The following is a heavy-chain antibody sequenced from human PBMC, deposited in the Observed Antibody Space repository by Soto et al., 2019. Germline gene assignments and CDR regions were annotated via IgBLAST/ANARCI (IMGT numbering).Heavy chain of an antibody. CDR3: ARASFGTFDV. J-gene: IGHJ3*01. Sequence: GGALRLSCAASGFTFSDYWMYWVRQAPGKGLQWVATIKQDGSEMSYVDFVKGGFTISRDNAKNSLYLLMNSLRVEDTAVYYCARASFGTFDVWGQGSMVTVSS. CDR2: IKQDGSEM. D-gene: IGHD3-10*01. CDR1: GFTFSDYW. V-gene: IGHV3-7*01.